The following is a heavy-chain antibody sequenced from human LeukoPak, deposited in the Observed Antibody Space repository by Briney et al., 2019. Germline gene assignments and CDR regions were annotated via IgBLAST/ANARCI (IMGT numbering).Heavy chain of an antibody. CDR3: ARCSTGTYYYYYYMDV. Sequence: KPSETLSLTCTVSGGSISSYYWSWIRQPAGKGLKWIGRIYTSGSTNYNPSLKSRVTMSVDTSKNQFSLKLSSVTAADTAVYYCARCSTGTYYYYYYMDVWGKGTTVTVSS. J-gene: IGHJ6*03. CDR1: GGSISSYY. V-gene: IGHV4-4*07. D-gene: IGHD1-1*01. CDR2: IYTSGST.